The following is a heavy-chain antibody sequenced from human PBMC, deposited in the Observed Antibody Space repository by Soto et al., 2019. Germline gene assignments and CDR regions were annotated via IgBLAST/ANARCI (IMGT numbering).Heavy chain of an antibody. CDR3: AADRDFWSGYTYYGMDV. D-gene: IGHD3-3*01. Sequence: SVKVSCKASGFTFTSSAVQWVRQARGQRLEWIGWIVVGSGNTNYAQKFQERVTITRDMSTSTAYMELSNLRSEDTAVYYCAADRDFWSGYTYYGMDVWGQGTTVTVSS. V-gene: IGHV1-58*01. CDR1: GFTFTSSA. CDR2: IVVGSGNT. J-gene: IGHJ6*02.